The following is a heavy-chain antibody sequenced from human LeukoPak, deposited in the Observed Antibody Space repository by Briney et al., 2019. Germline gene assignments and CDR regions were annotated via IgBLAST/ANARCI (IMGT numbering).Heavy chain of an antibody. Sequence: GGSLRLSCAASGFTFSSYDMSWVRQGPGKGLEWVSGVSGSGGSRSYADSVKGRFTISRDNSEKTLYLQMNSLRAEDTAVYYCARDRRMRVRGYGKTGTTALDYWGQGTLVTVSS. V-gene: IGHV3-23*01. CDR2: VSGSGGSR. D-gene: IGHD1-7*01. J-gene: IGHJ4*02. CDR1: GFTFSSYD. CDR3: ARDRRMRVRGYGKTGTTALDY.